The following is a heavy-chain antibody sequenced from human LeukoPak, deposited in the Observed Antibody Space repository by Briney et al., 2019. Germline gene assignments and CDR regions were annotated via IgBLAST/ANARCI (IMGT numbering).Heavy chain of an antibody. Sequence: PGGSLRLSCAASGLTFSSYWMSWVRQAPGKGPEWVANIKPDGSGKYYVDSVKGRFTISRDNAENSLFLHMNRLRAEDTAVYYCARCAVAAAGDYWGRGTLVTVSS. D-gene: IGHD6-13*01. J-gene: IGHJ4*02. CDR3: ARCAVAAAGDY. CDR2: IKPDGSGK. CDR1: GLTFSSYW. V-gene: IGHV3-7*01.